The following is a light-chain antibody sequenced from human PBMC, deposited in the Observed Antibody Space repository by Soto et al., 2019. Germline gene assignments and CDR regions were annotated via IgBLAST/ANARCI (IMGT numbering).Light chain of an antibody. CDR1: SG. Sequence: QSALTQPPSASGSPGQSVTISCTGTSGVSWYQQHPGKAPKLLIYDVSKRPSGVPDRFSGSKSGNTASLTISGLQAEDEADYYCCSYAGTYTWVFGGGTKLTVL. V-gene: IGLV2-11*01. J-gene: IGLJ3*02. CDR3: CSYAGTYTWV. CDR2: DVS.